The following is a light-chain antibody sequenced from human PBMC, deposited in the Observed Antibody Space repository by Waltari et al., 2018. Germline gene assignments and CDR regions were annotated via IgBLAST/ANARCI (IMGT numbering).Light chain of an antibody. CDR3: SSWTDSDALKLL. CDR2: DVT. Sequence: QSALTQPASVSGSPGQSITISCTGTSIDSNYVSWYQQHPGKAPHVMIYDVTDRPSGVSNRFSASKSGNTASQTISGLQAEDEADYYCSSWTDSDALKLLFGGGTKLTVL. CDR1: SIDSNY. J-gene: IGLJ2*01. V-gene: IGLV2-14*03.